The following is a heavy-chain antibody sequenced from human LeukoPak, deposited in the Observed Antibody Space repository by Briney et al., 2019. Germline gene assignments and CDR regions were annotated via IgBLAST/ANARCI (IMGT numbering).Heavy chain of an antibody. J-gene: IGHJ4*02. Sequence: SETLSLTCALYGGSFSSYYWGWIRQPPGKGVEWLGSIYYSGTTYYSTSLKRRVPIPLKTSKKQFALKHRSVTAADTAVYYCASKVPGTYYFDYWGQGTLVTVSS. V-gene: IGHV4-39*01. CDR3: ASKVPGTYYFDY. D-gene: IGHD3-10*01. CDR2: IYYSGTT. CDR1: GGSFSSYY.